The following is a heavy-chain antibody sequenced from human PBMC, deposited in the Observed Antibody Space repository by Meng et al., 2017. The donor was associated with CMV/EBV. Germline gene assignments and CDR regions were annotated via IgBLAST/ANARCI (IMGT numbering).Heavy chain of an antibody. D-gene: IGHD6-13*01. CDR1: GFSLRTSGGG. Sequence: TWDESCPTLVKPPQPPARTCTFSGFSLRTSGGGLGWIRQPPGKALELLALIYWDDDKRYSPSLKSRLTITKDTSKNQVVLTMINMDPVDTATYYCAHKGRRMAAAGINWFDPWGQGTLVTVSS. V-gene: IGHV2-5*02. J-gene: IGHJ5*02. CDR2: IYWDDDK. CDR3: AHKGRRMAAAGINWFDP.